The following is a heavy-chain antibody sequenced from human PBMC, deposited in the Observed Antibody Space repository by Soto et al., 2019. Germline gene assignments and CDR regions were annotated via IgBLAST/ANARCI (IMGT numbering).Heavy chain of an antibody. J-gene: IGHJ4*02. V-gene: IGHV3-7*01. CDR1: GFTFSNQW. D-gene: IGHD3-3*02. CDR3: ARGPF. CDR2: INQDGSAK. Sequence: VRTVASGGGVVQPGESLRLSCAASGFTFSNQWMSWVRQAPGKGLEWVANINQDGSAKSHVDSVEGRFTISRDNAKNSLYLQMNTLRVEDTAVYYCARGPFWGQGTLVTVSS.